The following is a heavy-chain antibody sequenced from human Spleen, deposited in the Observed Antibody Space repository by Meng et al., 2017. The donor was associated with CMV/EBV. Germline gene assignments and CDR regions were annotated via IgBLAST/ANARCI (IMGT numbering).Heavy chain of an antibody. CDR2: INHSGST. D-gene: IGHD2-2*01. CDR1: GGSFSGYY. J-gene: IGHJ4*02. Sequence: SETLSLTCAVYGGSFSGYYWSWIRQPPGKGLEWIGEINHSGSTNYNPSLKSRVTISVDTSKNQFSLKLSSVTAADTAVYYCARGRSGYCSSTSCQRQPDCWGQGTLVTVSS. CDR3: ARGRSGYCSSTSCQRQPDC. V-gene: IGHV4-34*01.